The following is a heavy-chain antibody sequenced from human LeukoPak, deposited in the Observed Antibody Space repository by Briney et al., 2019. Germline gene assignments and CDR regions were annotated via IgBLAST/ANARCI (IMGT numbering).Heavy chain of an antibody. CDR3: ARGRVVIPEGPDY. V-gene: IGHV3-33*01. J-gene: IGHJ4*02. D-gene: IGHD3-10*01. CDR1: GFTFSSYG. CDR2: IWYDGSDK. Sequence: GGSLRLSCAASGFTFSSYGMHWVRQAPGKGLEWVALIWYDGSDKYYADSVKGRFTISRDNFKNTLHLQMNSLRAEDTAVYYCARGRVVIPEGPDYWGQGTLVTVSS.